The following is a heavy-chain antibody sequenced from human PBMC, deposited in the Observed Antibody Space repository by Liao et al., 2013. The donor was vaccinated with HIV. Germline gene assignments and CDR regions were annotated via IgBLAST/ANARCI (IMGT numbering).Heavy chain of an antibody. V-gene: IGHV4-61*02. Sequence: QVQLQESGPGLVKPSQTLSLTCTVSGGSISSGSYYWSWIRQPAGKGLEWIGRIYTSGSTNYNPSLKSRVTISVDTSKNQFSLKLSSVTAADTAVYYCAKAAPYDSTGFSQGKYFKHWGQGTLVTVTS. J-gene: IGHJ1*01. D-gene: IGHD3-22*01. CDR2: IYTSGST. CDR3: AKAAPYDSTGFSQGKYFKH. CDR1: GGSISSGSYY.